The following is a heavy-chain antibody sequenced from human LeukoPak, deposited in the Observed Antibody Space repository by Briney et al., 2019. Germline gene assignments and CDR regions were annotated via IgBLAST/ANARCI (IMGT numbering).Heavy chain of an antibody. CDR3: ARDRQNDPGYSSSGFYFDY. CDR2: IWYDGSKK. V-gene: IGHV3-33*01. CDR1: GFTFSSYG. D-gene: IGHD6-13*01. Sequence: PGRSLRLSCAASGFTFSSYGMHRVRQAPGKGLEWVAVIWYDGSKKYYGDSVKGRFTISRDNSKNTLYLQMNSLRAEDTAVYYCARDRQNDPGYSSSGFYFDYWGQGTLVTVSS. J-gene: IGHJ4*02.